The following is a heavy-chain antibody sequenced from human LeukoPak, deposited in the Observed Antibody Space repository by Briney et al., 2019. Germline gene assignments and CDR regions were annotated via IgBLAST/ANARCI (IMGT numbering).Heavy chain of an antibody. CDR3: ASLDY. J-gene: IGHJ4*02. V-gene: IGHV3-21*01. CDR2: ISSGSSYI. Sequence: GGSLRLSCAASGFTFSSYSMSWVRQAPEKGLEWVSSISSGSSYIYSPYDADSVKGRFTISRDNAKNSLYLQMNSLRAEDTAVYYCASLDYWGQGTLVTVSS. CDR1: GFTFSSYS.